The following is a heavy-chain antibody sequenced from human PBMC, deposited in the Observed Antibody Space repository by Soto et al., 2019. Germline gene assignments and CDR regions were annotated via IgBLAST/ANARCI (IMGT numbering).Heavy chain of an antibody. J-gene: IGHJ6*02. CDR3: ATQTISYTWGV. CDR2: LHHDGTT. V-gene: IGHV4-4*02. Sequence: QVQLQESGPGLVKPSETLSLTCAVSGGPITTTTWWAWVRLPPGKGLEWIGELHHDGTTNYNPSLESRITMSLDKSNNHFSLKLTSVTDADTAIYYCATQTISYTWGVWGRGTTVTVSS. CDR1: GGPITTTTW. D-gene: IGHD3-16*01.